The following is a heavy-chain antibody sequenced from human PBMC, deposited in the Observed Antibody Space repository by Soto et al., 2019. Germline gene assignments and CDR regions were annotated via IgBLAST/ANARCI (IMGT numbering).Heavy chain of an antibody. CDR3: ARDDFWSGYRDVGFDY. D-gene: IGHD3-3*01. CDR1: GYTFTSYY. CDR2: INPSGGNT. J-gene: IGHJ4*02. V-gene: IGHV1-46*01. Sequence: ASVKVSCKASGYTFTSYYMHWVRQAPGQGLEWMGIINPSGGNTSYAQKFQGRVTMTRDTSTSTVYMELSSLRSDDTAVYYCARDDFWSGYRDVGFDYWGQGTLVTVSS.